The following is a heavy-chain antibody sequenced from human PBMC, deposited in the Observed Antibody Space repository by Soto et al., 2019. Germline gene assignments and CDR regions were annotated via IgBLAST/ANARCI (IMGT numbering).Heavy chain of an antibody. CDR3: ARRPGDRYGDYLYCYGMDV. Sequence: QVQLVESGGGVVQPGRSLRLSCAASGFTFSSYGMHWVRQAPGKGLERVAVIWYDGSNKYYADSVKGRFTISRDNSKNTLYLQMNSLRAEDTAVYYCARRPGDRYGDYLYCYGMDVWGQGTTVTVSS. CDR1: GFTFSSYG. D-gene: IGHD4-17*01. CDR2: IWYDGSNK. V-gene: IGHV3-33*01. J-gene: IGHJ6*02.